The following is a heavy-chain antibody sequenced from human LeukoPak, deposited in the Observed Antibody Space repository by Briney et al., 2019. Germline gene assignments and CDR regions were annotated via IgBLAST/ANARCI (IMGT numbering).Heavy chain of an antibody. CDR1: GGSFSGYY. J-gene: IGHJ4*02. V-gene: IGHV4-34*01. D-gene: IGHD6-13*01. CDR3: ARRHEKPPKFKATAAAGNKGQIDY. CDR2: INHSGST. Sequence: SETLSLTCAVYGGSFSGYYWSWIRQPPGKGLEWVGEINHSGSTNYNPSLKSRVTISVDTSKNQFSLKLSSVTAADTAVYYCARRHEKPPKFKATAAAGNKGQIDYWGQGTLVTVSS.